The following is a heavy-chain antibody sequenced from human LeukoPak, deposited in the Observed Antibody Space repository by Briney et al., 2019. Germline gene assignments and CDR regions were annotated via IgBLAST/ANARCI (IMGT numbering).Heavy chain of an antibody. D-gene: IGHD1-26*01. CDR1: GYTFTGYY. J-gene: IGHJ5*02. CDR3: ARLSGSYYGVRFDP. V-gene: IGHV1-2*02. Sequence: GASVKVSCKASGYTFTGYYMHWVRQAPGQGLEWMGWINPNSGGTNYAQKFQGRVTMTRDTSISTAYMELSSLRSEDTAVYYCARLSGSYYGVRFDPWGQGTLVTVSS. CDR2: INPNSGGT.